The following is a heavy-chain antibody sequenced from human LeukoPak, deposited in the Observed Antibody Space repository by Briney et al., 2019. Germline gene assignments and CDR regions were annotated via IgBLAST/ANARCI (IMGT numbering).Heavy chain of an antibody. V-gene: IGHV3-53*01. D-gene: IGHD6-19*01. CDR2: IYSGGST. J-gene: IGHJ6*03. CDR1: GFTVSSNY. CDR3: ARAGSSAWTPDYYYYMDV. Sequence: PGGSLRLSCAASGFTVSSNYMSWVRQAPGKGLEWVSVIYSGGSTYYADSVKGRFTISRDNSKNTLYLQMDSLRAEDTVLYYCARAGSSAWTPDYYYYMDVWGKGTTVTVSS.